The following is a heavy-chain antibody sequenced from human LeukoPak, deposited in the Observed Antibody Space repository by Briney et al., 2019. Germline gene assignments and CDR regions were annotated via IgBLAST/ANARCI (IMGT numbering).Heavy chain of an antibody. CDR2: ISGSGGST. J-gene: IGHJ4*02. V-gene: IGHV3-23*01. D-gene: IGHD2-2*01. Sequence: GGSLRLSCAASGFTFSSYAMSWVRQAPGKGLEWVSAISGSGGSTYYANSVKGRFTISRDNAKNSLYLQMNSLRAEDTAVYYCARPRGCGSSRCNNFDYWGQGTLVTVPS. CDR1: GFTFSSYA. CDR3: ARPRGCGSSRCNNFDY.